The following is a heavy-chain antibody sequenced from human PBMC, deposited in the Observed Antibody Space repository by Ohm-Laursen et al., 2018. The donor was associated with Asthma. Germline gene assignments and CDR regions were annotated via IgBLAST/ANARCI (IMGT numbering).Heavy chain of an antibody. CDR2: GGSYYDGGLK. D-gene: IGHD3-3*01. CDR1: GFTFRSYA. Sequence: SLRLSCAASGFTFRSYAMHWVRQAPGKGLEWVAVGGSYYDGGLKYYADSVNGRFTVSRDDSKNTLYLQMNSLRPDDTAVYYCARDVMEWYLPAFDFWGQGTLVTVS. J-gene: IGHJ4*02. V-gene: IGHV3-30-3*01. CDR3: ARDVMEWYLPAFDF.